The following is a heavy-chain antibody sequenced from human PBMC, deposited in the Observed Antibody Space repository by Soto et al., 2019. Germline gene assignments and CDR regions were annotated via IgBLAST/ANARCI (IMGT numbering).Heavy chain of an antibody. V-gene: IGHV4-61*08. CDR3: ARHLAVSGTFNWFDP. J-gene: IGHJ5*02. CDR1: GGSVRSGDCY. D-gene: IGHD6-13*01. Sequence: ETLSLTCTVSGGSVRSGDCYWSWIRQPPGKGLEWIGNIYYSGTIDYSPSLKSRVTISVDASKNQFSLKLSSVTAADTAVYYCARHLAVSGTFNWFDPWGQGTLVTVSS. CDR2: IYYSGTI.